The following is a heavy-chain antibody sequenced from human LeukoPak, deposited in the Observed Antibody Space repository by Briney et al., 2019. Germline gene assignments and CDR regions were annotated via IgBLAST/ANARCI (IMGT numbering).Heavy chain of an antibody. CDR3: ARQEYGSRQYYFVY. CDR1: GGSFSDYY. Sequence: LSLTCAVYGGSFSDYYKSWIRQAPGKGLKWVSYISSGGGSIYYADSVKGRFTTSRDNAKNSLYLQMNSLRAEDTAVYYCARQEYGSRQYYFVYWGQGTLVTVSS. CDR2: ISSGGGSI. V-gene: IGHV3-11*01. D-gene: IGHD6-13*01. J-gene: IGHJ4*02.